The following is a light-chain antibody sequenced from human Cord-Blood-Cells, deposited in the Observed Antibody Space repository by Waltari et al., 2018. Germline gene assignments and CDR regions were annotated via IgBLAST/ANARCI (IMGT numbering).Light chain of an antibody. Sequence: QSALTQPRSVSGSPGQSVTISCTGTRRDVGGYNSVSCYHKHPGKAPKPIIYDVSKRPSGVPVPFSGSKSGNTASRSISGLQAEDEADYYCCSYAGSYTWVFGGGTKLTVL. V-gene: IGLV2-11*01. CDR2: DVS. CDR3: CSYAGSYTWV. CDR1: RRDVGGYNS. J-gene: IGLJ3*02.